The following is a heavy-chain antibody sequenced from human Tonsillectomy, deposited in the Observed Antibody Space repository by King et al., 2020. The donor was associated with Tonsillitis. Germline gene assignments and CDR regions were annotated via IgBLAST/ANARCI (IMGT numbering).Heavy chain of an antibody. CDR1: GFTFSSYE. Sequence: VQLVESGGGLVQPGGSLRLSCAASGFTFSSYEMNWFRQAPGKGREGVSYISSSVSTIYYADSWKGRFTISRDNAKNSLVLQMNSLRAEDTAVYYCAREGIDYYDSSGYYRVDAFDIWGQGTMVTVSS. V-gene: IGHV3-48*03. J-gene: IGHJ3*02. CDR3: AREGIDYYDSSGYYRVDAFDI. D-gene: IGHD3-22*01. CDR2: ISSSVSTI.